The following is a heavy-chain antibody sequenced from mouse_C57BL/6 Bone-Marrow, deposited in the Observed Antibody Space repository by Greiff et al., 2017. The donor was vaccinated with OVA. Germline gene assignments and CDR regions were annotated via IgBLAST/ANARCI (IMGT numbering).Heavy chain of an antibody. CDR2: IDPETGGT. CDR1: GYTFTDYE. Sequence: VQLQQSGAELVRPGASVTLSCKASGYTFTDYEMHWVKQTPVHGLEWIGAIDPETGGTAYNQKFKGKAILTADKSSSTAYMVLRSLTSDDSSVYYCTRGYSNYYAMDYWGQGTSVTVSS. CDR3: TRGYSNYYAMDY. D-gene: IGHD2-5*01. V-gene: IGHV1-15*01. J-gene: IGHJ4*01.